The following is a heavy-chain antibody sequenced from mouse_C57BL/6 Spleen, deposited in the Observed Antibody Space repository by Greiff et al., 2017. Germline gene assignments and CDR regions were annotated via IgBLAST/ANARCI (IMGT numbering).Heavy chain of an antibody. V-gene: IGHV1-82*01. J-gene: IGHJ1*03. CDR1: GYAFSSSW. Sequence: QVQLQQSGPELVKPGASVKISCKASGYAFSSSWMNWVKQRPGKGLEWIGRLYPGDGDTNYNGKFKGKATLTADKSSSTAYMQLSSLTSEDSAVYFCARTDGYFDVWGTGTTVTVSS. D-gene: IGHD2-3*01. CDR3: ARTDGYFDV. CDR2: LYPGDGDT.